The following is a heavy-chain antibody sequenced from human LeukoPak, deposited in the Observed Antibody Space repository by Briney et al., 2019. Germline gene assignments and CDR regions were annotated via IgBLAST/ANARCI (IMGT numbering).Heavy chain of an antibody. CDR2: IYHSGST. J-gene: IGHJ5*02. D-gene: IGHD3-22*01. Sequence: PSETLSLTCTVSGGSISSGGYYWSWIRQPPGKGLEWIGYIYHSGSTYYNPSLKSRVTISVDRSKSQFSLKLSSVTAADTAVYYCARDSLYYYDSSGMYNWFDPWGQGTLVTVSS. V-gene: IGHV4-30-2*01. CDR1: GGSISSGGYY. CDR3: ARDSLYYYDSSGMYNWFDP.